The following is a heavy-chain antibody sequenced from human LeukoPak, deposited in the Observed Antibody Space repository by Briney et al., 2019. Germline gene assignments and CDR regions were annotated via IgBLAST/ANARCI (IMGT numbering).Heavy chain of an antibody. CDR3: AKDWDGPFDY. V-gene: IGHV3-43*02. CDR2: ISGDGGST. Sequence: QPGGSLRLSCAASGFTFDEYAMHWVRQAPGKGLEWVSLISGDGGSTYYADSVKGRFTISRDNSKNSLYLQMSSLRTEDAPLYYCAKDWDGPFDYWGQGTLVTVSS. D-gene: IGHD1-26*01. CDR1: GFTFDEYA. J-gene: IGHJ4*02.